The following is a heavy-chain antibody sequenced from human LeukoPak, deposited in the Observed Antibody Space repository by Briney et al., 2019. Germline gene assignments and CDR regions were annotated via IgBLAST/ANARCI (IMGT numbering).Heavy chain of an antibody. CDR2: IKKEGRGK. V-gene: IGHV3-7*01. D-gene: IGHD3-3*01. CDR1: GFTLRSYG. Sequence: GGSLRLSCAASGFTLRSYGMSGVREAQGKGGEGVANIKKEGRGKNNGDCVRGRFTISRDNAKNSLYLQMNSLRAEDTAVYYCARVPLEWLFRWFDPWGQGTLVTVSS. CDR3: ARVPLEWLFRWFDP. J-gene: IGHJ5*02.